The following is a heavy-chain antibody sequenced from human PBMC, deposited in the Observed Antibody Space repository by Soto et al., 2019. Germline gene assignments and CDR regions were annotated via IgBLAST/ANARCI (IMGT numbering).Heavy chain of an antibody. V-gene: IGHV1-69*13. CDR2: IIPIFGTA. Sequence: SVKVSCKASGGTFSSYAISWVRQAPGQGLEWMGGIIPIFGTANYAQKFQGRVTITADESTSTAYMELSSLRSEDTAVYYCAREGGRYYDSSGYLPRHFQHWGQGTLVTSPQ. CDR1: GGTFSSYA. D-gene: IGHD3-22*01. CDR3: AREGGRYYDSSGYLPRHFQH. J-gene: IGHJ1*01.